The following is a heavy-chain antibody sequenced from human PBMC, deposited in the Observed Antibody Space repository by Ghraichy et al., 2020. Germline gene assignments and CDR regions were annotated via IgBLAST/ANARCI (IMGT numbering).Heavy chain of an antibody. CDR1: CGSISSYYW. CDR3: AHRLADITMGFNY. D-gene: IGHD5-18*01. J-gene: IGHJ4*02. CDR2: IYWNDDK. Sequence: TLSLTCTVSCGSISSYYWSWIRQPPGKALEWLALIYWNDDKRYSPSLKSRLTITKDTSKNQVVITMTNMDPVDTATYYCAHRLADITMGFNYWGQGTLVTVSS. V-gene: IGHV2-5*01.